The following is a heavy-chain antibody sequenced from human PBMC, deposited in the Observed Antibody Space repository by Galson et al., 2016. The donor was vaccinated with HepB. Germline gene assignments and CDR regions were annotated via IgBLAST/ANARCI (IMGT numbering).Heavy chain of an antibody. CDR3: TTGAPSTVTTIWYFDL. D-gene: IGHD4-17*01. CDR2: IKSNPDGGTT. CDR1: GFTFRYAW. J-gene: IGHJ2*01. Sequence: SLRLSCAASGFTFRYAWMSWVRQAPGKGLEWVGRIKSNPDGGTTDYAAPVKGRFIISRDDSTNTVYLQMDRLKIEDTAVYHCTTGAPSTVTTIWYFDLWGRGTLVTVSS. V-gene: IGHV3-15*01.